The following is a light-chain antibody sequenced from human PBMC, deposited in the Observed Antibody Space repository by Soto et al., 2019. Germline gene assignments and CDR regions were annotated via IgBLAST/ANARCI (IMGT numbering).Light chain of an antibody. V-gene: IGLV4-69*01. J-gene: IGLJ2*01. CDR2: LNSDGSH. Sequence: QSVLTHSPSASASLGASVKITCTLSSGHSSYAIAWHQQQPEKGPRYLMKLNSDGSHSKGDGIPDRFSGSSSGAERYLTISSLESEDEADYYCQTWGTGIHVVFGGGTKVTVL. CDR3: QTWGTGIHVV. CDR1: SGHSSYA.